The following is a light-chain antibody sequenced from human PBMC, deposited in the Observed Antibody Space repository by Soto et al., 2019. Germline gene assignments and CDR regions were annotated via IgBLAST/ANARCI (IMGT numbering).Light chain of an antibody. V-gene: IGKV1-39*01. CDR2: AAS. CDR1: QNITTF. CDR3: QQTHSSPYT. Sequence: DIQMTQSPSSLSASVGDRVTFTCRSTQNITTFLNWYQQKPGRAPKLLINAASTLQSGVPSRFSGSGSVTDFTLTISLLQPGDCAAYYCQQTHSSPYTFGQGTDLEIK. J-gene: IGKJ2*01.